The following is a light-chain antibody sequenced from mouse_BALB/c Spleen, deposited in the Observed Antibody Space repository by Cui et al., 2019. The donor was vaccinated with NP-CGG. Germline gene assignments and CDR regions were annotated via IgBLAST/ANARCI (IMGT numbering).Light chain of an antibody. CDR3: ALWYSNHWV. J-gene: IGLJ1*01. CDR2: GTN. CDR1: TGAVTTSNY. Sequence: QAVVTPESALTTSPGETVTFTCRSSTGAVTTSNYANWVQEKPDHLFTGLIGGTNNRVPGVPARFSGSLIGDKAALTITGAQTEDEAIYFCALWYSNHWVFGGGTKLTVL. V-gene: IGLV1*01.